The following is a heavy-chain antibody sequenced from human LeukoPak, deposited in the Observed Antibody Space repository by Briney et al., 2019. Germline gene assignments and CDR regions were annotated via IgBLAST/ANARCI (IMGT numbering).Heavy chain of an antibody. D-gene: IGHD6-13*01. CDR3: ARKEGSSWNY. Sequence: SGVSLRLSCAASGFTVSSNYMSWVRQAPGKGLEWVSVIYSGGSTYYADSVKGRFTNSRDNSKNTLYIQMNSLRAGDTAMYYCARKEGSSWNYWGQGTLVTVSS. J-gene: IGHJ4*02. CDR1: GFTVSSNY. CDR2: IYSGGST. V-gene: IGHV3-53*01.